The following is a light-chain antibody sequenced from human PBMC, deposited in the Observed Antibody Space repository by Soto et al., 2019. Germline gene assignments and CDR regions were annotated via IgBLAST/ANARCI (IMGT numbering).Light chain of an antibody. J-gene: IGKJ2*01. CDR2: DIS. V-gene: IGKV3-11*01. Sequence: DIVLTQFPATLSLSPGERATLSCRASQRVSSYFAWYLRKPGQAPSLLIYDISNRDTRIPARFIGSGSGTDFTLTISSLEPEDSAVYSCQQRSAWPRNTFGQGTKLEIK. CDR1: QRVSSY. CDR3: QQRSAWPRNT.